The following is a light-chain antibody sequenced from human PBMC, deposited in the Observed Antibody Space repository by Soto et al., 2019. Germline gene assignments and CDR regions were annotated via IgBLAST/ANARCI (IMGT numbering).Light chain of an antibody. CDR1: SSNIGSNY. Sequence: QAVVTQPPSASGTPGQRVTISCSGGSSNIGSNYAYWYRQLPGTAPKLVIYANSQRPSGVPDRFSGFKSGTSASLAISWFRSGDESDYYCATWDDSLRGVLFGGGTKLTVL. J-gene: IGLJ2*01. V-gene: IGLV1-47*01. CDR3: ATWDDSLRGVL. CDR2: ANS.